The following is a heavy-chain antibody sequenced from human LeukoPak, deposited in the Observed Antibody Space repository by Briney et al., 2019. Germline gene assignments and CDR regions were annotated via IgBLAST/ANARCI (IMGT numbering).Heavy chain of an antibody. CDR2: IYYSGST. Sequence: PSETLSLTCAVYGGSFSGYYWSWIRQPPGKGLEWIGYIYYSGSTTYNPSLKSRVSTSVDTSKNQFSLNLSSVTAADTAVYYWARGVAGTGLGGAFDYWGQGTLVTVSS. CDR3: ARGVAGTGLGGAFDY. J-gene: IGHJ4*02. V-gene: IGHV4-59*01. D-gene: IGHD1-1*01. CDR1: GGSFSGYY.